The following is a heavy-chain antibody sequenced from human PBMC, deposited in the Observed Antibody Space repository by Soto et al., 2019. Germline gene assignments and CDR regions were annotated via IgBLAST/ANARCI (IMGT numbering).Heavy chain of an antibody. D-gene: IGHD3-22*01. Sequence: QVQLVQSGGEVKMPGASVKVSCKASGYTFSSYGISWVRQAPGQGLEWMGWISADNGDTNSAQRLQGRVTMTTDTVTKTADVEPRSLRSDGTPVYYCARIPRSDSSAMGDYWGQGTLVTV. J-gene: IGHJ4*02. CDR3: ARIPRSDSSAMGDY. CDR1: GYTFSSYG. CDR2: ISADNGDT. V-gene: IGHV1-18*01.